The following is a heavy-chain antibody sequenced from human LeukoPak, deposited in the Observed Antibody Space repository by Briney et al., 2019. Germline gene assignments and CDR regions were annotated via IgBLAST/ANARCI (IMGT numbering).Heavy chain of an antibody. D-gene: IGHD3-22*01. Sequence: PGGSLRLSCAASGFTFSSHLMHWVRQAPGKGLVWVSRISSDGTYTNYADSVRGRFTISRDNSKNRLYLQMNSLRAEDTALYYCAKRDYYDSNGYFFPYYFDNWGQGTLVAVSS. CDR1: GFTFSSHL. CDR3: AKRDYYDSNGYFFPYYFDN. V-gene: IGHV3-74*01. CDR2: ISSDGTYT. J-gene: IGHJ4*02.